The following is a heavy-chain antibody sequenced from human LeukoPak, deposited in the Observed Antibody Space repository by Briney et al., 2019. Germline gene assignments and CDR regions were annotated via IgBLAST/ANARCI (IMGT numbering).Heavy chain of an antibody. CDR3: ASGGDPQWLVHGEY. CDR1: GFSVSSNY. V-gene: IGHV3-53*01. CDR2: LYSAGST. Sequence: AGGSLRLSCAASGFSVSSNYMIWVRQAPGKGLEWVSVLYSAGSTYFADSVKGRFTISRDNPKNTLYLQMNSLKPEDTAVYYCASGGDPQWLVHGEYWGQGTLVTVPS. J-gene: IGHJ4*02. D-gene: IGHD6-19*01.